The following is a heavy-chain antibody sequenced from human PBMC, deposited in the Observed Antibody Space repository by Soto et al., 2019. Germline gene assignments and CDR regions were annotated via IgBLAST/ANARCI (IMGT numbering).Heavy chain of an antibody. Sequence: GVSVKVSCKASGYTFTTYAVHWVRQAPGQRLEWMGWINAGNGNTKYSEKFQGRVTITTNTSTSTAYMELRSLTSDDTAVYYCSRSYRVNDFDYWGQGTLVTVSS. CDR1: GYTFTTYA. J-gene: IGHJ4*02. V-gene: IGHV1-3*01. CDR3: SRSYRVNDFDY. CDR2: INAGNGNT. D-gene: IGHD1-26*01.